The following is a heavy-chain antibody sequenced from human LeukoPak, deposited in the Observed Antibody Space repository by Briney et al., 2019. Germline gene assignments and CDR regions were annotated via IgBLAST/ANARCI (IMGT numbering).Heavy chain of an antibody. Sequence: SETLSLTCAVYGGSFSGYYWCWIRQPPGKGLEWIGEINHSGSTNYNPSLKSRVTISVDTSKNQFSLKLSSVTAADTAVYYCARGPRRGSSSWYWVYWGQGTLVTVSS. CDR3: ARGPRRGSSSWYWVY. CDR1: GGSFSGYY. J-gene: IGHJ4*02. CDR2: INHSGST. V-gene: IGHV4-34*01. D-gene: IGHD6-13*01.